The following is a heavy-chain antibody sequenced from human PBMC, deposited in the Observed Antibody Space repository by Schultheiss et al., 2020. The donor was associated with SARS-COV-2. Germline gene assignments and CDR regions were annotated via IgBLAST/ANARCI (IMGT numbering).Heavy chain of an antibody. V-gene: IGHV3-74*01. J-gene: IGHJ6*02. CDR2: INSDGSST. Sequence: GESLKISCAASGFTFSSYWMHWVRQAPGKGLVWVSRINSDGSSTSYADSVKGRFTISRDNAKNTLYLQMNSLRAEDTAVYYCARAPSITGTTYGMDVWGQGTTVTVSS. D-gene: IGHD1-7*01. CDR1: GFTFSSYW. CDR3: ARAPSITGTTYGMDV.